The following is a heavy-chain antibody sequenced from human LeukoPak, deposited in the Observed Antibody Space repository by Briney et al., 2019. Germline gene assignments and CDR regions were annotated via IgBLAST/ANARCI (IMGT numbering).Heavy chain of an antibody. CDR1: GYTLTELS. J-gene: IGHJ4*02. CDR2: FDPEDGET. D-gene: IGHD4-17*01. CDR3: ATVQASVTTNLRAYYYFDY. Sequence: EASVKVSCKVSGYTLTELSMHWVRQAPGKGLEWMGGFDPEDGETIYAQKFQGRVTMTEDTSTDTAYMELSSLRSEDTAVYYCATVQASVTTNLRAYYYFDYWGQGTLVTVSS. V-gene: IGHV1-24*01.